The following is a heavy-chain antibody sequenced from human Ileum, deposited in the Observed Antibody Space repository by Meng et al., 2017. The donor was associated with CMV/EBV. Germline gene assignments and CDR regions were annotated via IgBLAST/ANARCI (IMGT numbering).Heavy chain of an antibody. CDR3: ASDGYFDSGTYPFDH. D-gene: IGHD3-10*01. V-gene: IGHV4-59*01. CDR1: CVSIMRYY. CDR2: IYFSGNA. J-gene: IGHJ4*02. Sequence: ELQEQVPTVVKPSVTLAHLCCVSCVSIMRYYWSRIRQPPAKALVWIGYIYFSGNAVYNPSLKCRVTISVDTSKSQFYLKVNSVTAADTAVYYCASDGYFDSGTYPFDHWGQGTLVTVSS.